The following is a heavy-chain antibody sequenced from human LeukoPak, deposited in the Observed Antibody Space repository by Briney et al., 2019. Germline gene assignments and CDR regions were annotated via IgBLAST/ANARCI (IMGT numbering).Heavy chain of an antibody. CDR2: IWYDGSNK. V-gene: IGHV3-33*06. J-gene: IGHJ4*02. CDR3: AKDRNTMVRGAYYFDY. Sequence: GRSLRLSCAASGFTFSSYGMHWVRQAPGKGLEWVAVIWYDGSNKYCADSVKGRFTISRDNSKNTLYLQMNSLRAEDTAVYYCAKDRNTMVRGAYYFDYWGQGTLVTVSS. CDR1: GFTFSSYG. D-gene: IGHD3-10*01.